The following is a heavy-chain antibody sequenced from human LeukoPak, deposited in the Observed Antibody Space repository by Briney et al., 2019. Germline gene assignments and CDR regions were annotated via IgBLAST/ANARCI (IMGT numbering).Heavy chain of an antibody. CDR3: ARERAGDVDY. CDR1: GFNFGVVA. CDR2: IRHREYGGTA. J-gene: IGHJ4*02. V-gene: IGHV3-49*03. Sequence: GRSLRLSCATSGFNFGVVAMDWIRQAPGKGLERVGFIRHREYGGTAEYAASVNGRFAISRDDSKSIVYLQMNDLRTEDTGVYYCARERAGDVDYWGLGTLVTVSS.